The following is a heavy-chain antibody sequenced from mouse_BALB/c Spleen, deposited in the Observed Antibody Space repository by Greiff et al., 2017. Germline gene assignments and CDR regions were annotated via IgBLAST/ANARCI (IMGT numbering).Heavy chain of an antibody. D-gene: IGHD2-1*01. Sequence: EVNVVESGGGLVQPGGSRKLSCAASGFTFSSFGMHWVRQAPEKGLEWVAYISSGSSTIYYADTVKGRFTISRDNPKNTLFLQMTSLRSEDTAMYYCARGGNYALDYWGQGTTLTVSS. J-gene: IGHJ2*01. CDR3: ARGGNYALDY. CDR2: ISSGSSTI. CDR1: GFTFSSFG. V-gene: IGHV5-17*02.